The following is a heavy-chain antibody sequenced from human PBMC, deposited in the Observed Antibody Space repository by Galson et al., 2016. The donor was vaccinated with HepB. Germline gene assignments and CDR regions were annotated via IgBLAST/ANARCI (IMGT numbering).Heavy chain of an antibody. CDR2: IWYDGSNK. J-gene: IGHJ6*02. D-gene: IGHD2-15*01. Sequence: SLRLSCAASGFTFSSYGMHWVRQAPGKGLEWVAVIWYDGSNKYYADSVKGRFTISRDNSKNTLYLQMNGLRAEDTAVYYCARDTKGRVEVVVAANYYYYYGMDVWGQGTTVTVSS. V-gene: IGHV3-33*01. CDR1: GFTFSSYG. CDR3: ARDTKGRVEVVVAANYYYYYGMDV.